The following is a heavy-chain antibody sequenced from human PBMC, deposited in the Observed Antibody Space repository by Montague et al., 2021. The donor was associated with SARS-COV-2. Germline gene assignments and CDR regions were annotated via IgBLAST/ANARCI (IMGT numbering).Heavy chain of an antibody. V-gene: IGHV4-59*01. J-gene: IGHJ6*02. Sequence: SETLSLTCTVSGGSITSFYWSWIRQSPGEGLEWIGDIFPRGSANYNPSLKSRVTISVDTSQNLISLQMRSVTAGDTAVYHCARERRPTHGFLEWGVPRDYRYCDALDYWGQGTTVIVSS. CDR1: GGSITSFY. CDR3: ARERRPTHGFLEWGVPRDYRYCDALDY. CDR2: IFPRGSA. D-gene: IGHD3-3*01.